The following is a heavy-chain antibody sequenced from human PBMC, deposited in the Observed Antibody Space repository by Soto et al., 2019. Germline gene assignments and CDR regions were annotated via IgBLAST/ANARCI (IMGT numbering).Heavy chain of an antibody. CDR2: MNPNSGNT. D-gene: IGHD3-22*01. V-gene: IGHV1-8*01. CDR3: ARGPILSTMTRDY. Sequence: GASVKVSCKASGYTFTSYDINWVRQATGQGLEWMGWMNPNSGNTGYAQKFQGRVTTTRNTSISTAYMELSSLRSEDTAVYYCARGPILSTMTRDYWGQGTLVTVSS. J-gene: IGHJ4*02. CDR1: GYTFTSYD.